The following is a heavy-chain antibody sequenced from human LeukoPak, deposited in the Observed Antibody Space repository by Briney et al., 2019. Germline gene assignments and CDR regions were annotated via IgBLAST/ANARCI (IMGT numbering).Heavy chain of an antibody. Sequence: SETLSLTCTVSGGSISSYYWSWIRQPPGKGLEWIGYIYYSGSTNYNPSLKSRVTISVDTSKNQFSLKLSSVTAADTAVYYCAILGDQYYDILTGYYNPWFDPWGQGTLVTVSS. D-gene: IGHD3-9*01. V-gene: IGHV4-59*01. CDR3: AILGDQYYDILTGYYNPWFDP. CDR2: IYYSGST. CDR1: GGSISSYY. J-gene: IGHJ5*02.